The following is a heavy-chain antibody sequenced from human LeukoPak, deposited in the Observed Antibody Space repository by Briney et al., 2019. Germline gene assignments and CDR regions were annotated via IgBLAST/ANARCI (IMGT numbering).Heavy chain of an antibody. Sequence: SETLSLTCTVSGASISSYYWSWIRQPPGQGLEWIGYISYTGTTSYNPSLKSRVTISVDTSKNQFSLKLNSVTAADTAVYYCARYLGSSSGLDFWGQGTLVTVSS. CDR3: ARYLGSSSGLDF. V-gene: IGHV4-59*01. CDR2: ISYTGTT. J-gene: IGHJ4*02. CDR1: GASISSYY. D-gene: IGHD6-6*01.